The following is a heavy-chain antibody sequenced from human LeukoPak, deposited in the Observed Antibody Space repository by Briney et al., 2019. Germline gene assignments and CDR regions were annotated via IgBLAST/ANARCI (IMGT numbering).Heavy chain of an antibody. Sequence: ASVKVSCKASGYTFTSYGISWVRQAPGQGLEWMGWLSSYKGNTNYAQKLQGRVTMTTDTSTSTDYMELRSLRSADTPVYYCARVGYSSSWYVGVYYYYYGMDVWGQGPTVTVSS. V-gene: IGHV1-18*01. CDR2: LSSYKGNT. CDR1: GYTFTSYG. CDR3: ARVGYSSSWYVGVYYYYYGMDV. J-gene: IGHJ6*02. D-gene: IGHD6-13*01.